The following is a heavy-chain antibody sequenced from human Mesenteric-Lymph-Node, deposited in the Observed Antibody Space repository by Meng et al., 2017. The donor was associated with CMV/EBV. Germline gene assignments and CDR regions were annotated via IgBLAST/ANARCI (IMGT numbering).Heavy chain of an antibody. J-gene: IGHJ6*02. Sequence: ASVKVSCKASGYTFSSNYIHWVRQAPGQGLEWMGWISAYNGNTNYAQKLQGRVTMTTDTSTSTAYMELRSLRSDDTAVYYCARDHSGYPYYYHYYGMDVWGQGTTVTVSS. CDR3: ARDHSGYPYYYHYYGMDV. CDR2: ISAYNGNT. D-gene: IGHD3-22*01. V-gene: IGHV1-18*04. CDR1: GYTFSSNY.